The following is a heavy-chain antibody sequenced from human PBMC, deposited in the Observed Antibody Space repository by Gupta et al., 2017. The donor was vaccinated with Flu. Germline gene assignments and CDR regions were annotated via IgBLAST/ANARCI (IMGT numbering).Heavy chain of an antibody. CDR1: GYAFNTFD. CDR2: MNPNSGET. D-gene: IGHD2-15*01. Sequence: QVQLVQSGAEVKKPEASVKVSCKASGYAFNTFDINWVRQATGQGLEWVGWMNPNSGETGYAQKFQGRVTMTRDISTNTAYLELRSLSSADTATYYCARRVGIYCSGTSCYFDNWGQGTLVTVSS. J-gene: IGHJ4*02. V-gene: IGHV1-8*01. CDR3: ARRVGIYCSGTSCYFDN.